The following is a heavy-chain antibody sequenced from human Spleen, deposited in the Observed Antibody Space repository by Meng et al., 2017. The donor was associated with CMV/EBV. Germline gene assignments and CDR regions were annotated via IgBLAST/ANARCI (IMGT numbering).Heavy chain of an antibody. D-gene: IGHD5-18*01. J-gene: IGHJ4*02. V-gene: IGHV4-34*01. CDR2: INHSGCS. Sequence: WIRQPPGEGLVCLGAINHSGCSNCHPSLKSRVTISVDTSKNQFSLKLSSVTAADTAVYYCARGGRSSSGDSYGYGSSREGYYFDYWGQGTLVTVSS. CDR3: ARGGRSSSGDSYGYGSSREGYYFDY.